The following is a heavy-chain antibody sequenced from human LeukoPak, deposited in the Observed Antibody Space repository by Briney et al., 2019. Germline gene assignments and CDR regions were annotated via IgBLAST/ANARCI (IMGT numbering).Heavy chain of an antibody. D-gene: IGHD5-18*01. J-gene: IGHJ5*02. Sequence: ASVKVSCKASGYTFTGYYLHWVRQAPGQGLEWMGWINPNSGGTNYAQKFQGRVTMTRDTSISTAYMELSRLRSDDTAVYYCARAFALGGAMVTSYWFDPWGQGTLVTVSS. CDR2: INPNSGGT. V-gene: IGHV1-2*02. CDR3: ARAFALGGAMVTSYWFDP. CDR1: GYTFTGYY.